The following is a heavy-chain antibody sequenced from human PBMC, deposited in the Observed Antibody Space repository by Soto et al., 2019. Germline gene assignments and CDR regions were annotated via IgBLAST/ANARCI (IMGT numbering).Heavy chain of an antibody. CDR3: ATIVSRAHGVPDSGGFDN. J-gene: IGHJ4*02. CDR1: GRSISSTTYY. Sequence: QVQLQESGPGLVKPSQTLSLTCTVSGRSISSTTYYWSRIRQQPGKGLEWIGYIYYSGATYYNLSLRSRLAMSVDTSENQFSLRLNSVTAADTAVYYCATIVSRAHGVPDSGGFDNWGQGTLVTVSS. V-gene: IGHV4-31*03. D-gene: IGHD2-2*01. CDR2: IYYSGAT.